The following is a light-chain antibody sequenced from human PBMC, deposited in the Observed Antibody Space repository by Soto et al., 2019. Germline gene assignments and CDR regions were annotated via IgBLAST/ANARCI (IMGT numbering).Light chain of an antibody. CDR2: KAS. J-gene: IGKJ1*01. V-gene: IGKV1-5*03. CDR3: QQYNTYST. CDR1: QSISSW. Sequence: DIQRTQSPSTLPASVGDRVTITCRASQSISSWLAWYQQKPGKAPNLLIYKASSLESGVPSRFSVIGSGTEFTLTIRSLKPDDFATDYCQQYNTYSTFGQGTKVDIK.